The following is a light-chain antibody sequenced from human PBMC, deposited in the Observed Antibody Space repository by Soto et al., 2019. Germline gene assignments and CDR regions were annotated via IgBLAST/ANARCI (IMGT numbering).Light chain of an antibody. CDR1: SSNIGAGYD. J-gene: IGLJ2*01. CDR2: GNS. Sequence: QSVLTQPPSVSGAPGQRVTISCTGSSSNIGAGYDVHWYQQLPGTAPKLLIYGNSNRPSGVPDRFSGSKSGTSASLAITGLQAEDEADYSCQSSDSSLRVVFGGGTKVTVL. V-gene: IGLV1-40*01. CDR3: QSSDSSLRVV.